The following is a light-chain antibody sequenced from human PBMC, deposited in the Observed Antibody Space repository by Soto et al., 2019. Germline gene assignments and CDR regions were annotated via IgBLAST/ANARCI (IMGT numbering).Light chain of an antibody. CDR3: SSYTSSSTGYV. CDR1: SSDVGGYNS. CDR2: DVS. J-gene: IGLJ1*01. V-gene: IGLV2-14*03. Sequence: QSALTQPASVSGSPGQSITISCTGTSSDVGGYNSVSWYQHHPGKAPKLMIFDVSDRPSGVSSRFSGSKSGNTASLTISGLQAEDEADYYCSSYTSSSTGYVFGTGTKVTVL.